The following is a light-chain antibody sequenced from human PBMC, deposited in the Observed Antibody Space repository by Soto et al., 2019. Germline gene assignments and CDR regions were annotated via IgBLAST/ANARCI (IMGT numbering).Light chain of an antibody. J-gene: IGKJ4*01. Sequence: DIQMTQSPSTLSASVGDRVTITCRASQSISSWLAWYQQKPGKAPNLLIYKASSLESGVPSTFSGSGSGTEFTLPISSLPPDEFATYYCQQYNSYPAFGGGTKVEIK. V-gene: IGKV1-5*03. CDR2: KAS. CDR1: QSISSW. CDR3: QQYNSYPA.